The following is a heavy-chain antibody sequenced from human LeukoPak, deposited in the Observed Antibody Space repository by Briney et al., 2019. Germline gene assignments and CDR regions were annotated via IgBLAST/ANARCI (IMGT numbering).Heavy chain of an antibody. Sequence: PGGSLRLSCAASGFSFSRYWMRWIRQAPGKGLEWVANIGPDGSSKYYVDSVKGRYTVSRDNAKNSLFLQMNSLTVEDTAVYYCAKGTGGSFDYWGQGTLVTVSS. CDR1: GFSFSRYW. J-gene: IGHJ4*02. CDR2: IGPDGSSK. V-gene: IGHV3-7*01. CDR3: AKGTGGSFDY. D-gene: IGHD3/OR15-3a*01.